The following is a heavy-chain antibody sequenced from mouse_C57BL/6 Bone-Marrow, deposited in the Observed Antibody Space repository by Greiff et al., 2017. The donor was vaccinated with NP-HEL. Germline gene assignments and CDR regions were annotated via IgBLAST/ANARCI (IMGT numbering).Heavy chain of an antibody. Sequence: VHLVESGPGLVQPSQSLSITCTVSGFSLTSYGVHWVRQSPGKGLEWLGVIWSGGSTDYNAAFISRLSISKDNSKSQVFFKMNSLQADDTAIYYCARPSIYYDYGYFDVWGTGTTVTVSS. CDR1: GFSLTSYG. J-gene: IGHJ1*03. D-gene: IGHD2-4*01. CDR3: ARPSIYYDYGYFDV. CDR2: IWSGGST. V-gene: IGHV2-2*01.